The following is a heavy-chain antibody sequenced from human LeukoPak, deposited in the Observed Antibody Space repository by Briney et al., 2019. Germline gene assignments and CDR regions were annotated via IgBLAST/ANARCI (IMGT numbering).Heavy chain of an antibody. V-gene: IGHV3-21*01. CDR1: GFTFSSYS. J-gene: IGHJ4*02. Sequence: GGSLRLSCAASGFTFSSYSMNWVRQAPGKGLEWVSSISSSSSYIYFADSVKGRFTISRDNAKNSLYLQMNSLRAENTAVYYCARELIAEYSSSGFDYWGQGTLVTVYS. CDR3: ARELIAEYSSSGFDY. CDR2: ISSSSSYI. D-gene: IGHD6-6*01.